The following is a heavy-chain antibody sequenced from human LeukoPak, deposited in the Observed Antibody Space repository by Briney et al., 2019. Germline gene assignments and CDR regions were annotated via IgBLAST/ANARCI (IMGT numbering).Heavy chain of an antibody. D-gene: IGHD5-18*01. CDR2: IYNSGST. V-gene: IGHV4-59*01. CDR3: ARGTQLWLPTNWFDP. Sequence: SETLSLTCTVSGGSLSSFYWSWIRQPPGKGLEYIGYIYNSGSTNYSPSLKSRVTISVDTSKNQFSLKLSSVTAADTAVYYCARGTQLWLPTNWFDPWGQGTLVTVSS. CDR1: GGSLSSFY. J-gene: IGHJ5*02.